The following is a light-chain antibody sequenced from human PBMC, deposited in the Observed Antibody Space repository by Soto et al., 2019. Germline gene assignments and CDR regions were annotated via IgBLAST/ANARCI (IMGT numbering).Light chain of an antibody. CDR2: DAS. Sequence: DIQMTQSPSTLSASVGDRVTIACRSSQSVSNWLAWYQQNPGKAPILLIYDASSLEGGVPSRFSGSGSGTEFTLTISSVQPDDFATYYCQQYNTYSWTFGQGTKVDI. J-gene: IGKJ1*01. CDR3: QQYNTYSWT. CDR1: QSVSNW. V-gene: IGKV1-5*01.